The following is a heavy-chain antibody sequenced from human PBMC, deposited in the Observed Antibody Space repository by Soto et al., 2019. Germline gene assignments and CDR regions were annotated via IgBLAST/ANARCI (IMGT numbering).Heavy chain of an antibody. CDR1: GLKYSRPV. Sequence: SVKGSCKASGLKYSRPVISWVRQAPGQGLEWMGGIIPLFDIPNYAQKFQGRLTITADKSTSTAYMELSSLRSEDTAVYYCARGVVDTNVVFKWFDPWGQVTLVTASS. V-gene: IGHV1-69*10. D-gene: IGHD2-15*01. CDR3: ARGVVDTNVVFKWFDP. CDR2: IIPLFDIP. J-gene: IGHJ5*02.